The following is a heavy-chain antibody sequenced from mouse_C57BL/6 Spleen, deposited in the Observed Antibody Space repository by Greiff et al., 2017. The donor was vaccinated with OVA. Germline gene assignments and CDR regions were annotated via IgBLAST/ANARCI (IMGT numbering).Heavy chain of an antibody. CDR1: GYAFTNYL. J-gene: IGHJ2*01. D-gene: IGHD4-1*01. Sequence: QVQLQQSGAELVRPGTSVKVSCKASGYAFTNYLIEWVKQRPGQGLEWIGVINPGSGGTDYNEKFKGKATLTADKSSSTAYMQLSSLTSEDSAVYFCARSSGGNFDYWGQGTTLTVSS. CDR3: ARSSGGNFDY. CDR2: INPGSGGT. V-gene: IGHV1-54*01.